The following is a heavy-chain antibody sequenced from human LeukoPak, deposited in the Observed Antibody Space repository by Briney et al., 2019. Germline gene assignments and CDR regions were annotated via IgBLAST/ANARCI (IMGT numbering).Heavy chain of an antibody. J-gene: IGHJ3*02. Sequence: ASVKVSCKASGDTFTSYGISWVRQAPGQGLEWMGWISAYTGNTNYAQKLQGRVTMTTDTSTSTAYMELRSLRSDDTAVYYCARTSYYDTWGRAFDIWGQGTMVTVSS. D-gene: IGHD3-22*01. CDR1: GDTFTSYG. CDR3: ARTSYYDTWGRAFDI. V-gene: IGHV1-18*01. CDR2: ISAYTGNT.